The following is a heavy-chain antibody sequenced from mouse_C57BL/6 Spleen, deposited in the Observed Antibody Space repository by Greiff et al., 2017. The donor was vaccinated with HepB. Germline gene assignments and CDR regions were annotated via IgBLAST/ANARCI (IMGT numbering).Heavy chain of an antibody. CDR2: LSDGGSYT. D-gene: IGHD1-1*01. J-gene: IGHJ2*01. V-gene: IGHV5-4*03. Sequence: EVKLVESGGGLVKPGGSLKLSCAASGFTFSSYAMSWVRQPPEKRLEWVATLSDGGSYTYYPDNVKGRFTISRDNAKNNLYLQMSHLKSEDTAMYYCARRGLLRAFDYWGQGTTLTVSS. CDR3: ARRGLLRAFDY. CDR1: GFTFSSYA.